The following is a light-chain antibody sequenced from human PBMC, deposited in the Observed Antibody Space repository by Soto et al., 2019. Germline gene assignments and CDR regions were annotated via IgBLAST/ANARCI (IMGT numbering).Light chain of an antibody. CDR1: QSVSSN. Sequence: MSHSLATLSVSPGERPTLSCRASQSVSSNLAWYQQKPGQAPRLLIYGASTRATGIPARFSGSGYGTEFTLTISSLQSEDFAVYYCQQYNNWPPATFGQGRRLEI. CDR2: GAS. J-gene: IGKJ5*01. V-gene: IGKV3-15*01. CDR3: QQYNNWPPAT.